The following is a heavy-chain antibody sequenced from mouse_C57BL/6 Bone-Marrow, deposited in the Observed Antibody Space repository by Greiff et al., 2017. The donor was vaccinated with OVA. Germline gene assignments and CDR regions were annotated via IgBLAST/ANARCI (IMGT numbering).Heavy chain of an antibody. J-gene: IGHJ1*03. Sequence: QVQLQQPGAELVKPGASVKLSCKASGYTFTSYWMQWVKQRPGQGLEWIGEIDPSDSYTNYNQKFKGKATLTVDTSSSTAYMQLSSLTCEDSAVYYGAREITTVVATNWYFDVWGTGTTVTVSS. D-gene: IGHD1-1*01. CDR1: GYTFTSYW. CDR2: IDPSDSYT. CDR3: AREITTVVATNWYFDV. V-gene: IGHV1-50*01.